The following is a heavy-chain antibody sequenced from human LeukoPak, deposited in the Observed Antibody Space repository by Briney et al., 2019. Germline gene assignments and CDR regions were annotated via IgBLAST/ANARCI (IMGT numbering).Heavy chain of an antibody. CDR3: ARGERGSYDFDY. CDR1: GFTVCSNY. CDR2: IYSDRST. Sequence: GGSLRLPCAASGFTVCSNYMSWVRQAPGKGLGWVSVIYSDRSTYYADSVKGRFTISRDNAKNTLYLQMNSLRAEDTAVYYCARGERGSYDFDYWGQGTLVTVSS. J-gene: IGHJ4*02. V-gene: IGHV3-53*01. D-gene: IGHD1-26*01.